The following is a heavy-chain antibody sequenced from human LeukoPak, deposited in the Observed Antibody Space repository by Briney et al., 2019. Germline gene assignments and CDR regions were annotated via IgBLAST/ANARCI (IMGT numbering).Heavy chain of an antibody. CDR3: ARASILTGYYHFDY. V-gene: IGHV3-33*01. D-gene: IGHD3-9*01. J-gene: IGHJ4*02. CDR2: IWYDGSNK. Sequence: GGSLRLSCAASGFTFSSYGMHWVRQAPGKGLEWVAVIWYDGSNKYYADSVKGRFTISRDNSKNTLYLQMNSLRAEDTAVYYCARASILTGYYHFDYWGQGTLVTVSS. CDR1: GFTFSSYG.